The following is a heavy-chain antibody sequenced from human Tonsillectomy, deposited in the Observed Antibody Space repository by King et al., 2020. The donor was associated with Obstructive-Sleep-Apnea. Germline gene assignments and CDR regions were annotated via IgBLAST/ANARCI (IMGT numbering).Heavy chain of an antibody. D-gene: IGHD3-10*01. Sequence: QLQESGSGLVKPSQTLSLTCAVSVGSISSGGYSWSWIRQPPGKGLEWMWYIYHSGSTYYNPSLKSRVTISVDRSKNQFSLKLSSVTAADTAVYYCARVSEFGELFAFDYWGQGTLVTVSS. V-gene: IGHV4-30-2*01. CDR3: ARVSEFGELFAFDY. CDR2: IYHSGST. CDR1: VGSISSGGYS. J-gene: IGHJ4*02.